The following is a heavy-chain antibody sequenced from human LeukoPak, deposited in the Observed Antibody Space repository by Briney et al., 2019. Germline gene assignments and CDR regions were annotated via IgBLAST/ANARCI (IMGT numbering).Heavy chain of an antibody. D-gene: IGHD3-22*01. CDR2: ISGSGGST. CDR1: GFTFSSYA. J-gene: IGHJ4*02. Sequence: GGSLRLSCAASGFTFSSYAMSWVRQAPGKGLEWVSAISGSGGSTYYANSVKGRFTISRDNSKNTLSLQMNSLRADDTAVYYCAKDRVYYYDSSGYYSDCWGQGTLVTVSS. V-gene: IGHV3-23*01. CDR3: AKDRVYYYDSSGYYSDC.